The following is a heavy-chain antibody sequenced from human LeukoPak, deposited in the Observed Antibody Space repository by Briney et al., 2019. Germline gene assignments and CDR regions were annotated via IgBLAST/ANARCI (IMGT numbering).Heavy chain of an antibody. CDR3: ARASRWLAFDT. CDR1: RFTVATNH. V-gene: IGHV3-66*01. J-gene: IGHJ4*02. D-gene: IGHD6-19*01. Sequence: GGSLRLSCAASRFTVATNHMNWVRQAPGKGLEWVSVIYNGDNTAYADSVKGIFTVSRDNSKNTLYLQMHSLRAEDTAVYFCARASRWLAFDTWGQGTLVTVSS. CDR2: IYNGDNT.